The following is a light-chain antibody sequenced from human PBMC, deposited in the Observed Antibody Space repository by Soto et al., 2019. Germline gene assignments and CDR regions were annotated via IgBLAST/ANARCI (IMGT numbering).Light chain of an antibody. CDR1: QSLVYSDGNTY. Sequence: DVVMAQSPLSLPVTLGQPASISCRSNQSLVYSDGNTYLNWFQQRPGQSPRRLISKVSNRDSGVPDRFSGSGSGTDFTLKISRVEAEDIGVYYCMQGTHWPPWTFGQGTKVESK. CDR3: MQGTHWPPWT. CDR2: KVS. J-gene: IGKJ1*01. V-gene: IGKV2-30*01.